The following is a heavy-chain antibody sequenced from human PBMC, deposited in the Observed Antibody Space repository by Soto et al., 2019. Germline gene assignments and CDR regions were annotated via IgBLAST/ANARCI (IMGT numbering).Heavy chain of an antibody. CDR2: IYYSGST. Sequence: SETLSLTCTVSGGSISSYYWSWIRQPPGKGLEWIGYIYYSGSTNYNPSPKSRVTISVDTSKNQFSLKLSSVTAADTAVYYCARGQSGITGTTDWFDPWGQGTLVTVSS. D-gene: IGHD1-7*01. V-gene: IGHV4-59*01. CDR3: ARGQSGITGTTDWFDP. CDR1: GGSISSYY. J-gene: IGHJ5*02.